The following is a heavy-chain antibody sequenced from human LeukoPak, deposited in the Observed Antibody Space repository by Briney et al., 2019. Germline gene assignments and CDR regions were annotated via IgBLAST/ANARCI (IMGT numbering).Heavy chain of an antibody. CDR3: ARGGPKSLIAVATF. CDR2: INAGNGNT. J-gene: IGHJ4*02. Sequence: ASVKVSCKASGYTFTSYAMRWVRQAPGQRLEWMGWINAGNGNTKYSQKFQGRVTITRDTSASTAYMELSSLRSEDTAVYYCARGGPKSLIAVATFWGQGTLVTVSS. D-gene: IGHD6-19*01. V-gene: IGHV1-3*01. CDR1: GYTFTSYA.